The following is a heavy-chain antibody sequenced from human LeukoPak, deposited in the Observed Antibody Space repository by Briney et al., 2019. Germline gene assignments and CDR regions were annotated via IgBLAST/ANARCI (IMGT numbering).Heavy chain of an antibody. CDR1: GGTFSSYA. J-gene: IGHJ5*02. CDR3: AREVFLEWLFAEDHWFDP. CDR2: IIPIFGTA. D-gene: IGHD3-3*01. Sequence: ASVKVSCKASGGTFSSYAISWVRQAPGQGLEWMGGIIPIFGTANYAQKLQGRVTITTDESTSTAYMELSSLRSEDTAVYYCAREVFLEWLFAEDHWFDPWGQGTLVTVSS. V-gene: IGHV1-69*05.